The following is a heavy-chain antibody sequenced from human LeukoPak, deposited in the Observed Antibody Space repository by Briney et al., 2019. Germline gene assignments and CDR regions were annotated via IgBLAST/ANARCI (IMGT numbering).Heavy chain of an antibody. J-gene: IGHJ4*02. D-gene: IGHD2-21*02. CDR1: GYTLTELS. V-gene: IGHV1-24*01. CDR2: FDPEDGET. CDR3: ATVLTRVVTQSVYFDY. Sequence: ASVKVSCKVSGYTLTELSMHWVRQAPGKGLEWMGGFDPEDGETIYAQKFQGRVTMTEDTSTDTAYMELSSLRSEDTAVYYCATVLTRVVTQSVYFDYWGQGTLVTVSS.